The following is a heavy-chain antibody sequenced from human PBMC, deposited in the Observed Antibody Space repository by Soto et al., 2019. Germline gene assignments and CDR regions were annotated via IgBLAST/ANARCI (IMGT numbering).Heavy chain of an antibody. J-gene: IGHJ5*01. V-gene: IGHV6-1*01. CDR1: GDRVSTNSAT. CDR3: ARLIGNSWLDS. Sequence: SQTLSLTCAISGDRVSTNSATWDWIRQSPSRGLEWLGRTYYRSKWENDYAVSVKGRISIIPDTTNNRLSLQLNSVSPDDTAVYYCARLIGNSWLDSWGQGTLVTVS. CDR2: TYYRSKWEN.